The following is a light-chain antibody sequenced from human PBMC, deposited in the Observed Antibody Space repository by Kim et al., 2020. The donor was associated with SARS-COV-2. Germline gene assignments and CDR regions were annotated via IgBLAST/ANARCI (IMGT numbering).Light chain of an antibody. V-gene: IGLV2-14*01. CDR2: EFS. J-gene: IGLJ1*01. CDR1: SSDVGGYKY. CDR3: SSYIRGSTNYV. Sequence: QSNTLSCTGTSSDVGGYKYVSWYQQHPGKAPKLVIFEFSNRPTGVSKRFSGSKSGNTASLTISGLQAEDEADYYCSSYIRGSTNYVFGTGTKVTVL.